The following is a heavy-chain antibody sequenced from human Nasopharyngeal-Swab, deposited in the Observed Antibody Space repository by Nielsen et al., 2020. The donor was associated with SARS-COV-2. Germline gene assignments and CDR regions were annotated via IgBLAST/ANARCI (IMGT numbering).Heavy chain of an antibody. D-gene: IGHD2-15*01. CDR2: ISVYNGNT. Sequence: WVRQAPGQGLEWMGWISVYNGNTNYAQKLQGRVIMTTDTSTSTAYMELRSLRSDDTAVYYCARDGCSGGSCYSSIGPYYYYYGMDVWGQGTTVTVSS. V-gene: IGHV1-18*01. CDR3: ARDGCSGGSCYSSIGPYYYYYGMDV. J-gene: IGHJ6*02.